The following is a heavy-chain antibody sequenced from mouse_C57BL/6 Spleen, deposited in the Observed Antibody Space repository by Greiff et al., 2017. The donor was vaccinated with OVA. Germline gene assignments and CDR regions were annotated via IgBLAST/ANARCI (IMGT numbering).Heavy chain of an antibody. J-gene: IGHJ3*01. CDR2: ISDGGSYT. CDR3: ARSLGFAY. D-gene: IGHD1-2*01. Sequence: EVQVVESGGGLVKPGGSLKLSCAASGFTFSSYAMSWVRQTPEKRLEWVATISDGGSYTYYPDNVKGRFTISRDNAKNNLYLQMSHLKSEDTAMYYCARSLGFAYWGQGTLVTVSA. CDR1: GFTFSSYA. V-gene: IGHV5-4*01.